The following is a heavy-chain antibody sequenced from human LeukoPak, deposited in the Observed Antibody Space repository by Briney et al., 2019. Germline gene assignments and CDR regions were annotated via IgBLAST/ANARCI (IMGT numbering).Heavy chain of an antibody. V-gene: IGHV3-23*01. CDR2: ISGSGGST. CDR3: AKDSKVFFWSGYYPY. CDR1: GFTFSSYA. Sequence: PGGSLRLSCTASGFTFSSYAMSWVRLAPGKGLEWVPAISGSGGSTNYADSVKGRFTISRDNSKNTLYLQMNSLRAEDTAVYYCAKDSKVFFWSGYYPYWGQGTLVTVSS. J-gene: IGHJ4*02. D-gene: IGHD3-3*01.